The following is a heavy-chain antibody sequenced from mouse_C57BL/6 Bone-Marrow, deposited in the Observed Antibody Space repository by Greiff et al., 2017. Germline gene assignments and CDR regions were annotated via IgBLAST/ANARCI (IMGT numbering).Heavy chain of an antibody. CDR1: GFNITDDY. CDR3: THYYYGTMYYFDY. V-gene: IGHV14-4*01. CDR2: IDPENGDT. J-gene: IGHJ2*01. Sequence: EVQLQQSGAELVRPGASVKLSCTASGFNITDDYMHWVKQRPEQGLEWIGWIDPENGDTEYASKFQGKATITADTSSNTAYLQLSSLPSEDTAVYYCTHYYYGTMYYFDYWGQGTTLTVSS. D-gene: IGHD1-1*01.